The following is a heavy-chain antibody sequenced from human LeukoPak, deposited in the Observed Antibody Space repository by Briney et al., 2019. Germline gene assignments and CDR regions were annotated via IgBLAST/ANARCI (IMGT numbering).Heavy chain of an antibody. CDR1: GGSFSGYY. D-gene: IGHD2-15*01. CDR3: AREEVAYCSGGSCYVVV. V-gene: IGHV4-34*01. J-gene: IGHJ6*02. Sequence: SETLSLTCAVYGGSFSGYYWSWIRQPPGKGLEWIGEINHSGSTNYNPSLKSRVIISVDTSKNQFSLKLSSVTAADTAVYYCAREEVAYCSGGSCYVVVWGQGTTVTVSS. CDR2: INHSGST.